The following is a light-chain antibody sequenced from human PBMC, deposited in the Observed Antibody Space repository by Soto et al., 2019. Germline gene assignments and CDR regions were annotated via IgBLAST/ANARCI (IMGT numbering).Light chain of an antibody. CDR1: QSVLYSSNNNNY. CDR3: QQYNNWPYT. J-gene: IGKJ5*01. Sequence: DMVMTQSPDSLAVSLGERATINCKSSQSVLYSSNNNNYIAWYQQKPGQPPKLIIYWASTRESGVPDRFSGSGSGTDFTLTISSLQSEDFAVYYCQQYNNWPYTFGQGTRLEIK. CDR2: WAS. V-gene: IGKV4-1*01.